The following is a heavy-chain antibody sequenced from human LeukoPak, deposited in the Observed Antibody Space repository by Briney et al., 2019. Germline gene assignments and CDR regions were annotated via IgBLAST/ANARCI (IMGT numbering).Heavy chain of an antibody. V-gene: IGHV4-4*07. D-gene: IGHD3-10*01. J-gene: IGHJ3*02. CDR1: GGSISSYY. Sequence: SETLSLASTVSGGSISSYYWSWIRPPAGKGLEWIGRIYTSGSTNYNPSLKSRVTMSVDTSKNQFSLKLSSVTAADTAVYYCARDRELLWFGSKGAFDIWGQGTMVTVSS. CDR2: IYTSGST. CDR3: ARDRELLWFGSKGAFDI.